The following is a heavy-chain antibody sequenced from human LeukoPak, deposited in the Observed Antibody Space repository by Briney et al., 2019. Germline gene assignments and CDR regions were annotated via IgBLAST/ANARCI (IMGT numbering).Heavy chain of an antibody. V-gene: IGHV3-23*01. CDR2: ISGSGGTT. D-gene: IGHD5-18*01. J-gene: IGHJ4*02. Sequence: GGSLRLSCAASGFTFSSYDMSWVRQAPGKGLEWVSAISGSGGTTYYPDSGKGRFTVSRDNSKNTLYLQMDSLRAEDTAVYYCAKRLPFYYGYWGQGTLVTVSS. CDR3: AKRLPFYYGY. CDR1: GFTFSSYD.